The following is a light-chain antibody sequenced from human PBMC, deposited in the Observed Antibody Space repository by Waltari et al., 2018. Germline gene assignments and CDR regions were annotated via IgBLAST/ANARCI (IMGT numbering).Light chain of an antibody. CDR1: QSIGNY. J-gene: IGKJ2*01. V-gene: IGKV1-39*01. CDR2: SAS. Sequence: DIQMTQSPSSLSASIGDRVTITCRASQSIGNYLNWNQQKPGKAPKLLIYSASSLQSGVPSRFVGSGSGTHFTLTITSLQPEDFASYYCQQISSAPPYTFGQGTKLEIK. CDR3: QQISSAPPYT.